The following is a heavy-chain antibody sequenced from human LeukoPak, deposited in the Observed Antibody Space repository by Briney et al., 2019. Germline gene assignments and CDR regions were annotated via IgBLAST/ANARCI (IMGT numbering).Heavy chain of an antibody. V-gene: IGHV4-31*03. Sequence: PSETLSLTCTVSGGSISSGGYYWSWIRQHPGKGLEWIGCIYYSGSTYYDPSLKSRVTISVDTSKNQFSLKLSSVTAADTAVYYCARDDLRVRRKYSSSWYNDAFDIWGQGTMVTVSS. J-gene: IGHJ3*02. CDR1: GGSISSGGYY. CDR2: IYYSGST. CDR3: ARDDLRVRRKYSSSWYNDAFDI. D-gene: IGHD6-13*01.